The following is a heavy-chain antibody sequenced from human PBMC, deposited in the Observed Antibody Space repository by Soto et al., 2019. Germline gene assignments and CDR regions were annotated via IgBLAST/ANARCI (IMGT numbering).Heavy chain of an antibody. V-gene: IGHV3-30-3*01. J-gene: IGHJ6*02. CDR3: ASPPGGYDSMFTYYYYGMDV. CDR2: ISFDGSNK. Sequence: SLRLSCATSGFTFRSYSMHRVPQAPGKGLGLVAVISFDGSNKYYADSVKGRFTISRDNSNNTLYLQMNSLRAEDTAVYYCASPPGGYDSMFTYYYYGMDVWGQGTTVTVSS. D-gene: IGHD5-12*01. CDR1: GFTFRSYS.